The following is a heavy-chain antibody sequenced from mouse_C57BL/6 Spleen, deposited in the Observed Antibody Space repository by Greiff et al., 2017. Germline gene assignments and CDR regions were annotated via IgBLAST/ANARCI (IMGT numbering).Heavy chain of an antibody. J-gene: IGHJ2*01. D-gene: IGHD1-1*01. V-gene: IGHV1-26*01. Sequence: EVQLQQSGPELVKPGASVKISCKASGYTFTDYYMNWVKQSHGKSLEWIGDINPNNGGTSYNQKFKGKATLTVDKSSSTAYMELRSLTSEDSAVYYCARGVTVVADFDYWGQGTTLTVSS. CDR2: INPNNGGT. CDR3: ARGVTVVADFDY. CDR1: GYTFTDYY.